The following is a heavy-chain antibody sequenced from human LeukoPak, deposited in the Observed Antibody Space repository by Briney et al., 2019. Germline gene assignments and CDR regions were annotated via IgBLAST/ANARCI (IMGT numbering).Heavy chain of an antibody. Sequence: SETLSLTCTVSGGSISSYYWSWIRQPPGKGLEWIAYIYYSGSTNYNPSLKSRVTISLDTSKNQFSLRLSSVTAADTALYYCARSLYGSSSYYLDYWGQGTLVTVSS. CDR2: IYYSGST. V-gene: IGHV4-59*01. J-gene: IGHJ4*02. CDR3: ARSLYGSSSYYLDY. D-gene: IGHD3-10*01. CDR1: GGSISSYY.